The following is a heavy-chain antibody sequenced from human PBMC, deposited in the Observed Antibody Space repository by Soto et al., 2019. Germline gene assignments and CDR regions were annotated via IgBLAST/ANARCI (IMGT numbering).Heavy chain of an antibody. CDR1: GFTFSSYG. D-gene: IGHD1-26*01. CDR2: LSYDGSNK. J-gene: IGHJ4*02. CDR3: AKDSVVGAILSYFDY. V-gene: IGHV3-30*18. Sequence: QVQLVESGGGVVQPGRSLRLSCAASGFTFSSYGMHWVRQAPGKGLEWVAILSYDGSNKYYADSVKGRFTISRDNSKNPLYLQMNSLRAEDTAVYYCAKDSVVGAILSYFDYWGQGTLVTVSS.